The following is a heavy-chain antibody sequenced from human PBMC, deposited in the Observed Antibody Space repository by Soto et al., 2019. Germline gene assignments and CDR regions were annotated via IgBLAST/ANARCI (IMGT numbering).Heavy chain of an antibody. CDR1: GYTFTSYY. V-gene: IGHV1-46*01. J-gene: IGHJ5*02. CDR3: ARAYGSGTFSSPEGWFDP. D-gene: IGHD3-10*01. Sequence: QVQLVQSGAAVKKPGASVKVSCKTSGYTFTSYYIHWVRQAPGQGLEWMGIINPSTGSTTYAQKFQGRATTTRDTSTRPVDMELTSLTSEATAVYYCARAYGSGTFSSPEGWFDPWGQGTLVIVSS. CDR2: INPSTGST.